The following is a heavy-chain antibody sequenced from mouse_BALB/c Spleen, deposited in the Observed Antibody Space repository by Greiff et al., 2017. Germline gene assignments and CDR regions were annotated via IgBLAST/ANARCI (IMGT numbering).Heavy chain of an antibody. Sequence: EVKLVESGGGLVKPGGSLKFSCAASGFTFSSYAMSWVRQTPEKRLEWVASISSGGSTYYPDSVKGRFTISRDNARNILYLQMSSLRSEDTAMYYCARVSTTYYFDYWGQGTTLTVSS. D-gene: IGHD2-4*01. J-gene: IGHJ2*01. CDR3: ARVSTTYYFDY. CDR2: ISSGGST. CDR1: GFTFSSYA. V-gene: IGHV5-6-5*01.